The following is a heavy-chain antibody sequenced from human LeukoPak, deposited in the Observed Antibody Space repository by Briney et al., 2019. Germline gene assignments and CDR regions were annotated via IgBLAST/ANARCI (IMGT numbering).Heavy chain of an antibody. CDR3: VRTSRSTSSDY. CDR1: GFTFSNYW. J-gene: IGHJ4*02. D-gene: IGHD6-6*01. CDR2: IKQDGSVK. V-gene: IGHV3-7*01. Sequence: GGSLRLSCEASGFTFSNYWMSWVRQAPGKGLEWVANIKQDGSVKNYVDSMKGRFIISRDNAKNLLYLQMSSLGAEDTAVYYCVRTSRSTSSDYWGQGTQVTVSS.